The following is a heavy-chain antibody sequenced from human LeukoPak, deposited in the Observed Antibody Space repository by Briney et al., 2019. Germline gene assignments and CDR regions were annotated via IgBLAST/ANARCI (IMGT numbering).Heavy chain of an antibody. V-gene: IGHV3-48*04. D-gene: IGHD3-10*01. CDR1: GFTFSSYS. Sequence: GGSLRLSCAASGFTFSSYSLNWVRQAPGKGLEWVSFISSSSITIYYADSVKGRFTISRDNAEKSLYLQMNSLRAEDTAVYYCARDRGGSYTAIDYWGQGTLVTVSS. CDR2: ISSSSITI. CDR3: ARDRGGSYTAIDY. J-gene: IGHJ4*02.